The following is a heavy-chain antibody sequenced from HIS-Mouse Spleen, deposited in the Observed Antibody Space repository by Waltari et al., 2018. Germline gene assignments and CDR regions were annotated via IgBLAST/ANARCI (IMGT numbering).Heavy chain of an antibody. Sequence: QVQLVQSGAEVKKPGASVKVSYKVSGYTLTDLSMHWVRQAPGKGLEWMGGFDPEDGETIYAQKFQGRVTMTEDTSTDTAYMELSSLRSEDTAVYYCATRVTMVRGAAFDYWGQGTLVTVSS. V-gene: IGHV1-24*01. CDR1: GYTLTDLS. J-gene: IGHJ4*02. CDR2: FDPEDGET. D-gene: IGHD3-10*01. CDR3: ATRVTMVRGAAFDY.